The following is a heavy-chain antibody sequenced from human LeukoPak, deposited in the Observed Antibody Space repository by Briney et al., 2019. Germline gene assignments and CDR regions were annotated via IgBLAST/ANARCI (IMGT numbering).Heavy chain of an antibody. CDR2: IYPGDSDT. CDR1: GYSYTSYW. D-gene: IGHD1-26*01. Sequence: GESLKIYCKGSGYSYTSYWIGWVRQTPGKGLEWMGIIYPGDSDTRYSPSFQGQVTISTDKSISTAYLQGSSLKASDTAIYYCARLAKGVWELAYFDCWGQGSLVTVSS. J-gene: IGHJ4*02. V-gene: IGHV5-51*01. CDR3: ARLAKGVWELAYFDC.